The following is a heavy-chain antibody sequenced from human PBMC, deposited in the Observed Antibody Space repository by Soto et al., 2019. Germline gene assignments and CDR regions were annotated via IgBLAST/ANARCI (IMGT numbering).Heavy chain of an antibody. CDR1: GGSFSGYY. CDR3: GRGNRIAAAGSIDY. V-gene: IGHV4-34*01. Sequence: SETLSLTCAVYGGSFSGYYWSWIRQPPGKGLEWIGEINHSGSTNYNPSLKSRVTISVDTSKNQFSLKLSSVTAADTAVYYCGRGNRIAAAGSIDYWGQGTLVTVSS. CDR2: INHSGST. J-gene: IGHJ4*02. D-gene: IGHD6-13*01.